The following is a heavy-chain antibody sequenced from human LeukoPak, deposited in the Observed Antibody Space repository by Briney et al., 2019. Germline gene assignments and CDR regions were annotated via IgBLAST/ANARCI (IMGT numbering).Heavy chain of an antibody. CDR1: GYTFTSYG. CDR3: ASSMGIAAAWFDP. CDR2: INPNSGGT. Sequence: ASVKVSCKASGYTFTSYGISWVRQAPGQGLEWMGWINPNSGGTNYAQKFQGRVTMTRDTSISTAYMELSRLRSDDTAVYYCASSMGIAAAWFDPWGQGTLVTVSS. J-gene: IGHJ5*02. V-gene: IGHV1-2*02. D-gene: IGHD6-13*01.